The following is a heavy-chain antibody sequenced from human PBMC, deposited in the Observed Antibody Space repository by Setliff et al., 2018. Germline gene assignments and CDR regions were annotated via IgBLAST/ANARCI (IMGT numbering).Heavy chain of an antibody. CDR1: GYTFTNYA. J-gene: IGHJ6*03. CDR2: IDTNTGNP. CDR3: ARGSRFGTIVYKGDYYMDV. V-gene: IGHV7-4-1*02. Sequence: ASVKVSCKASGYTFTNYAMTWMRQAPGQGLEYMGWIDTNTGNPIYAQGFTGRFVFSLDTSVSTAYLQISSLKSEDTAVYYCARGSRFGTIVYKGDYYMDVWGKGTTVTVSS. D-gene: IGHD3-10*01.